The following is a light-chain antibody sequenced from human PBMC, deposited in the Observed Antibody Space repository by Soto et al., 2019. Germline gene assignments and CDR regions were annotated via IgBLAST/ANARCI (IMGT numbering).Light chain of an antibody. V-gene: IGKV3-15*01. CDR1: QGLSKK. CDR3: QQDHTWPIT. CDR2: GVY. Sequence: IVMPQSPATPSVAPGERVTFFCRASQGLSKKLAWYQNKPGRAPRLLISGVYTGATGIPARFSGSGSGTEFTLTINRLQSEDCAIYYCQQDHTWPITFGGGSKVDIK. J-gene: IGKJ4*01.